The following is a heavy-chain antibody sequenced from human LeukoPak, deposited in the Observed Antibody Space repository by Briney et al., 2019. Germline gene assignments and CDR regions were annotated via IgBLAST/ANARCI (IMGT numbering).Heavy chain of an antibody. V-gene: IGHV3-21*01. Sequence: GGSLRLSCAASGFTFSSYSMTWVRQAPGKGLEWVSSISSSSSYIYYADSVKGRFTISRDNAQNSLYLQMNSLRAEDTAVYYCAREGAVYYYDSSGSQGQYYYYGMDVWGQGTTVTVSS. CDR1: GFTFSSYS. CDR2: ISSSSSYI. J-gene: IGHJ6*02. D-gene: IGHD3-22*01. CDR3: AREGAVYYYDSSGSQGQYYYYGMDV.